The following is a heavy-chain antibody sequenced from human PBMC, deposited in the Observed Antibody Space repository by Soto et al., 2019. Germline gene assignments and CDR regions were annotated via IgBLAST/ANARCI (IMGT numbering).Heavy chain of an antibody. J-gene: IGHJ4*02. D-gene: IGHD6-19*01. Sequence: QVQLVQSGGEVKKPGASVKVSCKTSGYTFSNYDFSWVRQAPGQGLEWMGWVSNKNGVTNYAEKFRDRLTMSTDTSTNTIYMELRSLRSDDTAVYFCARERLNTGWYGFDYWGQGPQVTVSS. CDR3: ARERLNTGWYGFDY. CDR2: VSNKNGVT. V-gene: IGHV1-18*04. CDR1: GYTFSNYD.